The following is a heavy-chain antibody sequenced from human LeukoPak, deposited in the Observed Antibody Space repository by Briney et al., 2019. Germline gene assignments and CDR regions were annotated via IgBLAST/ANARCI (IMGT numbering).Heavy chain of an antibody. CDR2: IYYSGST. CDR3: ARGLYDCSSTSCHPRFDY. J-gene: IGHJ4*02. V-gene: IGHV4-30-4*08. D-gene: IGHD2-2*01. Sequence: PSETLSLTCTVSGGSISSGDYYWSWIRQPPGKGLEWIGYIYYSGSTYYNPSLKSRDTISVDTSKNQFSLKLSSVTAADTAVYYCARGLYDCSSTSCHPRFDYWGQGTLVTVSS. CDR1: GGSISSGDYY.